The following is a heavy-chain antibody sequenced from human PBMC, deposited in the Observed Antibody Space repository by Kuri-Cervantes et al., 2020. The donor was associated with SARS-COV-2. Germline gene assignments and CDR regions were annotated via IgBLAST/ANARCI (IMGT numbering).Heavy chain of an antibody. V-gene: IGHV3-48*03. CDR1: GFIFSSFE. CDR3: ARDFFPGRELLSLGGMGV. J-gene: IGHJ6*02. Sequence: GESLKISCTVSGFIFSSFEMNWIRHVPGKGLEWVSYISSSGGKIYYADSVKGRFTISRDNAKNSLYLQMNSLRAEDTAVYYCARDFFPGRELLSLGGMGVWGQGTTVTVSS. CDR2: ISSSGGKI. D-gene: IGHD1-26*01.